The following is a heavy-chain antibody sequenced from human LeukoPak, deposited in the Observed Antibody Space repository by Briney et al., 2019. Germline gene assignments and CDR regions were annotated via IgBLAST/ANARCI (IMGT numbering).Heavy chain of an antibody. CDR1: GFTFSNYA. V-gene: IGHV3-30-3*01. Sequence: GGSLRLSCAASGFTFSNYAMHWVRQAPGKGLEWVAATSHNEYNKYYADSVNGRFTISRDNSKNTLYLEVNSLRADDTAVYYCARGPGLAMGIGYFDYCGQGTLVTVSS. CDR2: TSHNEYNK. CDR3: ARGPGLAMGIGYFDY. D-gene: IGHD6-19*01. J-gene: IGHJ4*02.